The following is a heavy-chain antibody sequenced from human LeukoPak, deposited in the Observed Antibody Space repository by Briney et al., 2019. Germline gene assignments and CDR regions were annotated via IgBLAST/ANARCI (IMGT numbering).Heavy chain of an antibody. V-gene: IGHV1-69*13. J-gene: IGHJ4*02. Sequence: ASVKVSCKASGYTFTSYYMHWVRQAPGQGLEWMGGIIPIFGTANYAQKFQGRVTITADESTSTAYMELSSLRSEDTAVYYCARGSDSLGYFDYWGQGTLVTVSS. CDR3: ARGSDSLGYFDY. CDR1: GYTFTSYY. D-gene: IGHD2-15*01. CDR2: IIPIFGTA.